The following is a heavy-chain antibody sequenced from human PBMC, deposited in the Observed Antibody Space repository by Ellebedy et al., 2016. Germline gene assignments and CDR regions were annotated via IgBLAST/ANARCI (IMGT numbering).Heavy chain of an antibody. J-gene: IGHJ5*02. D-gene: IGHD5-24*01. CDR1: GFTVSTNY. CDR2: ISSSSSYT. CDR3: ARVGDGYNPNWFDP. V-gene: IGHV3-11*06. Sequence: GESLKISCAASGFTVSTNYMSWIRQAPGKGLEWVSYISSSSSYTNYADSVKGRFTISRDNAKNSLYLQMNSLKAEDTAVYYCARVGDGYNPNWFDPWGQGTLVTVSS.